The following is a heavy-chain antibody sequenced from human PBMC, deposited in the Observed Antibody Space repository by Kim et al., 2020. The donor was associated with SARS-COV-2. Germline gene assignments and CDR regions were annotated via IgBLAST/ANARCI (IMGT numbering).Heavy chain of an antibody. J-gene: IGHJ4*02. V-gene: IGHV3-33*01. Sequence: GGSLRLSCAASGFTFSSYGMHWVRQAPGKGLEWVAVIWYDGSNKYYADSVKGRFTISRDNSKNTLYLQMNSLRAEDTAEYYCVREKDVGAARYFDYWGQGTLVTVSS. CDR2: IWYDGSNK. CDR1: GFTFSSYG. CDR3: VREKDVGAARYFDY. D-gene: IGHD1-26*01.